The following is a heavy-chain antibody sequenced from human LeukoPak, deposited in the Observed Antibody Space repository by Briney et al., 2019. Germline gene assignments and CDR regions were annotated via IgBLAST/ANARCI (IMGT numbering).Heavy chain of an antibody. V-gene: IGHV4-34*01. D-gene: IGHD3-3*01. J-gene: IGHJ1*01. Sequence: SETLSLTCAVYGGSFSGYYWSWIRQPPGKGLEWIGEINHSGSTNYNPSLKSRVTISVDTSKNQFSLKLSSVTAADTAVYYCARGASDFWSGYYNRYSQHWGQGTLVTVSS. CDR3: ARGASDFWSGYYNRYSQH. CDR2: INHSGST. CDR1: GGSFSGYY.